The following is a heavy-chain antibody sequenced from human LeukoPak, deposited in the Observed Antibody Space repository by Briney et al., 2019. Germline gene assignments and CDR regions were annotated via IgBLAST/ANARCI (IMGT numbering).Heavy chain of an antibody. D-gene: IGHD6-13*01. CDR2: ISYDGSNK. CDR3: ARSRWAAAGRGRAYYFDY. Sequence: GGSLRLSCAASGFTFSSYAMHWVRQAPGKGLEWVALISYDGSNKYYADSVKGRFTISRDNSKNTLYLQMNSLRAEDTAVYYCARSRWAAAGRGRAYYFDYWGQGTLVTVFS. V-gene: IGHV3-30-3*01. J-gene: IGHJ4*02. CDR1: GFTFSSYA.